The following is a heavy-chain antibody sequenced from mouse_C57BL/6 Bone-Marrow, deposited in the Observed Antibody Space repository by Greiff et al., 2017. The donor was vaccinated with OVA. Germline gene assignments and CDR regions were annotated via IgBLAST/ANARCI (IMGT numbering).Heavy chain of an antibody. J-gene: IGHJ1*03. Sequence: EVQLQESGPVLAKPGASVKMSCKASGYTFTDYYMNWVKQSHGKSLEWIGVINPYNGGTSYNQKFKGKATLTVDKSSSTAYMELNSLTSEDSAVYYCARGGVYYGSSYGYFDVWGTGTAVTVSS. CDR2: INPYNGGT. V-gene: IGHV1-19*01. CDR1: GYTFTDYY. D-gene: IGHD1-1*01. CDR3: ARGGVYYGSSYGYFDV.